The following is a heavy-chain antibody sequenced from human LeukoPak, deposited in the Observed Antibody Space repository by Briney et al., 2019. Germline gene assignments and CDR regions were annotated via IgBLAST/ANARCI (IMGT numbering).Heavy chain of an antibody. CDR2: VYHRGST. J-gene: IGHJ4*02. CDR1: GYSISSGYY. V-gene: IGHV4-38-2*02. CDR3: ARYSTSRSAEY. Sequence: PSETLSLTCTVSGYSISSGYYWGWIRQPPGKGLEWIGNVYHRGSTYYNPSLKSRVTISVDTSKNQFSLQLSSVTAADTAVYYCARYSTSRSAEYWGQGTLVTVSS. D-gene: IGHD4-11*01.